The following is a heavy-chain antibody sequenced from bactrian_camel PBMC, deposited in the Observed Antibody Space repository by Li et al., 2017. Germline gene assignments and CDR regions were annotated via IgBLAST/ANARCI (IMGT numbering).Heavy chain of an antibody. CDR2: IDSGGST. J-gene: IGHJ4*01. V-gene: IGHV3S10*01. D-gene: IGHD2*01. Sequence: VQLVESGGGLVQPGGSLRLSCASSLFTFPYMTWVRQGPGKGLEWIASIDSGGSTYYADSVKGRLIISFDSAKNTVYLQMNSLKPEDTAVYYCAAGSMPKTQCVGGVFARLYNYWGQGTQVTVSP. CDR1: LFTFPY. CDR3: AAGSMPKTQCVGGVFARLYNY.